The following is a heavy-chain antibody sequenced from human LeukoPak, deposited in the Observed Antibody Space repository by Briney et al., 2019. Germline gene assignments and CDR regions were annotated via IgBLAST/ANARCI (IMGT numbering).Heavy chain of an antibody. CDR3: AKMPSGSFLWGAFDI. CDR2: ISYDGSNK. Sequence: GRSLRLSCAASGFTFSSYAMHWVRQAPGKGLEWVAVISYDGSNKYYADSVKGRFTISRDNSKNTLYLQMNSLRAEDTAVYYCAKMPSGSFLWGAFDIWGQGTMVTVSS. CDR1: GFTFSSYA. D-gene: IGHD1-26*01. J-gene: IGHJ3*02. V-gene: IGHV3-30*18.